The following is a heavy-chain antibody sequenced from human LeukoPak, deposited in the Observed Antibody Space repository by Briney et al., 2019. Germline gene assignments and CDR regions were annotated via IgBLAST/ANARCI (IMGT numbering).Heavy chain of an antibody. CDR3: ARHRSGSYRTFDY. J-gene: IGHJ4*02. Sequence: ASVKVSCKASGYTFTGYYMHWVRQAPGQGLEWMGWINPNSGGTNYAQKFQGRVTMTRDTSISTAYMELSRLRSDDTAVYYCARHRSGSYRTFDYWGQGTLVTVSS. CDR2: INPNSGGT. D-gene: IGHD1-26*01. V-gene: IGHV1-2*02. CDR1: GYTFTGYY.